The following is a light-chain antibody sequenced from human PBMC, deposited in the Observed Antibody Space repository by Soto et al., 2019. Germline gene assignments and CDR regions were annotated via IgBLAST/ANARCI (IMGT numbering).Light chain of an antibody. Sequence: EIVLTQSPGTLSLSPGERATLSCRASQSVSSSYLAWYQQQPGQAPRLLIYAASSRATGIPDRFSGSGSGTEFTLTISRLEPEDFAVYYCQQYGRSSFTFGQGTRLEIK. J-gene: IGKJ5*01. V-gene: IGKV3-20*01. CDR1: QSVSSSY. CDR3: QQYGRSSFT. CDR2: AAS.